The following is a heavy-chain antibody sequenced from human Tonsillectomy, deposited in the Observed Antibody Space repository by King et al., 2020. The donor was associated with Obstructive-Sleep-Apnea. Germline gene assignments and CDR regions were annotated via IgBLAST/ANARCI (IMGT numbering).Heavy chain of an antibody. D-gene: IGHD4-23*01. Sequence: VQLVQSGGGLVKPGGSLRLSCAASGFTFSSYSMNWVRQAPGKGLEWVSSISSSTSYIYYADSVKGRFTISRDNAKNALYLQMNSLRAEDTAVYYCARGFDYGGNRFDYWGQGTLVTVSS. J-gene: IGHJ4*02. V-gene: IGHV3-21*01. CDR1: GFTFSSYS. CDR3: ARGFDYGGNRFDY. CDR2: ISSSTSYI.